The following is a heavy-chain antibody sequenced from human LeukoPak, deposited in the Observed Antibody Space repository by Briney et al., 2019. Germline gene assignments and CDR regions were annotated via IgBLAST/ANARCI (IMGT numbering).Heavy chain of an antibody. CDR1: GFTFSSYW. J-gene: IGHJ6*03. Sequence: GGSLRLSCAASGFTFSSYWVHWVRQAPGKGLVWVSRINSDGSSTSYADSVKGRFTISRDNAKNTLYLQMNSLRAEDTAVYYCARVRWDSSGWPPRDYYYMDVWGKGTTVTVSS. CDR2: INSDGSST. CDR3: ARVRWDSSGWPPRDYYYMDV. V-gene: IGHV3-74*01. D-gene: IGHD6-19*01.